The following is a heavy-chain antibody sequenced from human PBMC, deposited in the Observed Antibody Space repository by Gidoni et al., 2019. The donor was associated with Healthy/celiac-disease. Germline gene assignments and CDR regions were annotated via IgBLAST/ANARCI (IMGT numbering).Heavy chain of an antibody. V-gene: IGHV3-30-3*01. CDR2: ISYDGSNK. Sequence: QVQLVESGGGVVQPGRSLRLSCAASGFTFGSYAMHWVRQAPGKGLEWVAVISYDGSNKYYADSVKGRFTISRDNSKNTLYLQMNSLRAEDTAVYYCARDIPGYSGYDPLGYWGQGTLVTVSS. D-gene: IGHD5-12*01. CDR3: ARDIPGYSGYDPLGY. CDR1: GFTFGSYA. J-gene: IGHJ4*02.